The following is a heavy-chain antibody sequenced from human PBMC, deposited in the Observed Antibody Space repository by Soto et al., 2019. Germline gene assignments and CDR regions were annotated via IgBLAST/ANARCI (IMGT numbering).Heavy chain of an antibody. CDR1: GYTFTSYG. CDR2: ISAYNGNT. V-gene: IGHV1-18*01. J-gene: IGHJ5*02. CDR3: ARNGPYRTMVRGVANWFDP. Sequence: ASVKVSCKASGYTFTSYGISWVRQAPGQGLEWMGWISAYNGNTNYAQKLQGRVTMTTDTSTSTAYMELRSLRSDGTAVYYCARNGPYRTMVRGVANWFDPWGQGTLVTVSS. D-gene: IGHD3-10*01.